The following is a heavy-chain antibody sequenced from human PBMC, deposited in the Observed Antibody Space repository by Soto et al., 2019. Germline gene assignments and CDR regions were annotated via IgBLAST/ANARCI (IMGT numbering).Heavy chain of an antibody. CDR1: GGSISSYY. D-gene: IGHD5-18*01. CDR2: IYYSGST. Sequence: SETLSLTYTVSGGSISSYYWSWIRQPPGKGLEWIGYIYYSGSTNYNPSLKSRVTISVDTSKNQFSLKLSSVTAADTAVYYCARESPDSRAFAIWGQGTMVTVSS. V-gene: IGHV4-59*01. J-gene: IGHJ3*02. CDR3: ARESPDSRAFAI.